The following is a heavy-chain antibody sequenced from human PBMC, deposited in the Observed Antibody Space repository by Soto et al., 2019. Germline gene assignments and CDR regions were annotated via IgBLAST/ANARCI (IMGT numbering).Heavy chain of an antibody. D-gene: IGHD2-15*01. J-gene: IGHJ4*02. CDR1: GGPMSSYY. Sequence: LSLTCTVSGGPMSSYYWTWLRQSPGRGLEWIGYISYSGSTYYNPSLKSRVTISADTSKNQFSLRMNSMIAADTAVYYCARADPDASVGYWGQGTLVTVSS. CDR2: ISYSGST. CDR3: ARADPDASVGY. V-gene: IGHV4-59*01.